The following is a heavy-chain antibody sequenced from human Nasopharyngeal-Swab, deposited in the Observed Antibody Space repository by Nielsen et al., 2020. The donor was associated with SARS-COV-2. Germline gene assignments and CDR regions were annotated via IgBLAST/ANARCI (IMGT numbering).Heavy chain of an antibody. CDR1: GYTFTSYA. J-gene: IGHJ6*03. D-gene: IGHD3-10*01. Sequence: ASVKVSCKASGYTFTSYAMNWVRQAPGQGLEWMGWINTNTGNPTYAQGFTGRFVFSLDTSVSTAYLQISSLKVEDTAVYYRARAAELHLPLYMDVWGKGTTVTVSS. V-gene: IGHV7-4-1*02. CDR2: INTNTGNP. CDR3: ARAAELHLPLYMDV.